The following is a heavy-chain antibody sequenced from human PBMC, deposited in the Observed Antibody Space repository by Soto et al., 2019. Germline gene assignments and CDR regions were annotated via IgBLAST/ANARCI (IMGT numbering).Heavy chain of an antibody. D-gene: IGHD3-22*01. V-gene: IGHV3-30-3*01. CDR3: AREADSSAPRFDY. CDR2: ISYDGSNK. Sequence: GGSLRLSFAASGFTFSSYAMHWVRQAPGKGLEWVAVISYDGSNKYYADSVKGRFTISRDNSKNTLYLQMNSLRAEDTAVYYCAREADSSAPRFDYWGQGTLVTVSS. CDR1: GFTFSSYA. J-gene: IGHJ4*02.